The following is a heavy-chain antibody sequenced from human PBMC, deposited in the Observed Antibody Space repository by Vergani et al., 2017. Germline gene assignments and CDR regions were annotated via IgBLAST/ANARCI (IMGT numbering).Heavy chain of an antibody. D-gene: IGHD6-13*01. CDR1: GFTFSSYW. V-gene: IGHV3-7*01. J-gene: IGHJ4*02. CDR3: ARDTYSSSCLLDY. CDR2: IKQDGSEK. Sequence: EVQLVESGGGLVQPGGSLRLSCAASGFTFSSYWMSWVRQAPGKGLEWVANIKQDGSEKYYVDSVKGRFTISRDNAKNSLYLQMNSLRAEDTAVYYCARDTYSSSCLLDYWGQGTLVTVSS.